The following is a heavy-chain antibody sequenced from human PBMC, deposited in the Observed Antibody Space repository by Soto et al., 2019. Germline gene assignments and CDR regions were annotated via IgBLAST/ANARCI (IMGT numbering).Heavy chain of an antibody. CDR2: IDPSDSYT. Sequence: GESLKISCKGSGYSFTSYWISWVRQMPGKGLEWMGRIDPSDSYTNYSPSFQGHVTISADKSISTAYLQWSSLKASDTAMYYCARHGGRPTAVPDAMGGYYGMDVWGRGTTVTVSS. D-gene: IGHD2-2*01. CDR1: GYSFTSYW. V-gene: IGHV5-10-1*01. CDR3: ARHGGRPTAVPDAMGGYYGMDV. J-gene: IGHJ6*02.